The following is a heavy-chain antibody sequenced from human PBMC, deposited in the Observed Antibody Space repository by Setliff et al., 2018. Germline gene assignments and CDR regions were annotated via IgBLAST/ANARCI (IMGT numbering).Heavy chain of an antibody. CDR3: GRGFSRIEGWGNWFDP. V-gene: IGHV4-39*01. J-gene: IGHJ5*02. CDR1: GGSVSNSGFF. D-gene: IGHD2-15*01. CDR2: IYDSGSS. Sequence: SETLSLTCTVSGGSVSNSGFFWGWLRQAPGKGLEWIGNIYDSGSSNNNAPLKSRLIITRDTSKNQISLKLTSVTAADTAVYYCGRGFSRIEGWGNWFDPWGQGILVTVSS.